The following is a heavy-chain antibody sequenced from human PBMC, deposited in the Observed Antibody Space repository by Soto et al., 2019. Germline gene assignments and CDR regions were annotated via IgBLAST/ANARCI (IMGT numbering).Heavy chain of an antibody. CDR2: ISGSGGST. CDR3: AKGDSSSSTWFDA. CDR1: GFTFSSYA. V-gene: IGHV3-23*01. D-gene: IGHD6-13*01. Sequence: GGSLRLSCAASGFTFSSYAMSWVRQAPGKGLEWVSAISGSGGSTYYADSVKGRFTISRDNTKNTLYLQMNSLRAEDTAVYYCAKGDSSSSTWFDAWGKETLVKVSS. J-gene: IGHJ5*02.